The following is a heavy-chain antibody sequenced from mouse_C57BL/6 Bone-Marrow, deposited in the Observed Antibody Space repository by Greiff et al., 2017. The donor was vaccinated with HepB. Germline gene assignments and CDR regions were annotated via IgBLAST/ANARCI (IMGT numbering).Heavy chain of an antibody. CDR3: ARGGNYYGRSYAMDY. J-gene: IGHJ4*01. Sequence: VQLQQPGAELVMPGASVKLSCKASGYTFTSYWMHWVKQRPGQGLEWIGEIDPSDSYTNYNQKFKGKSTLTVDKSSSTAYMQLSSLTSEDSAVYYCARGGNYYGRSYAMDYWGQGTSVTVSS. CDR1: GYTFTSYW. CDR2: IDPSDSYT. D-gene: IGHD1-1*01. V-gene: IGHV1-69*01.